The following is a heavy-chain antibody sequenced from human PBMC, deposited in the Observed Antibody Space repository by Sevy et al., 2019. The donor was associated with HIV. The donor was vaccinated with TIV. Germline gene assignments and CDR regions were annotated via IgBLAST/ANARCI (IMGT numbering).Heavy chain of an antibody. CDR1: GGSISSSSYY. J-gene: IGHJ4*02. CDR2: IYYSGST. V-gene: IGHV4-39*01. Sequence: SESLSLTCTVSGGSISSSSYYWGWIRPPPGQGLEWIGSIYYSGSTYYNPSLKSRVTISVDTSKNQFSLKLSSVTAADKAVYYCARLNTLGCDYWGQGTLVTVSS. D-gene: IGHD3-16*01. CDR3: ARLNTLGCDY.